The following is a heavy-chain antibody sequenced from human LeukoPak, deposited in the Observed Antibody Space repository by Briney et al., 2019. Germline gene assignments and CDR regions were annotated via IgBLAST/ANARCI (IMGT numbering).Heavy chain of an antibody. CDR1: GGSISSSSYY. Sequence: SETLSLTCTVSGGSISSSSYYWAWIRQPPGKGLQWIGQIDHSGSTHSIPSLKSRVTISLDTSQSQVSLKVNSVTAADTAVYFCARGGNGWYFDLWGRGTLVTVSS. V-gene: IGHV4-39*07. J-gene: IGHJ2*01. CDR2: IDHSGST. CDR3: ARGGNGWYFDL. D-gene: IGHD1-14*01.